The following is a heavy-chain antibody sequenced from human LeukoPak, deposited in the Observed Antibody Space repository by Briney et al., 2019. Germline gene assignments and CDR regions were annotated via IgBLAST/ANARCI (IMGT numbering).Heavy chain of an antibody. CDR1: GFTFSNYP. J-gene: IGHJ3*02. Sequence: GGSLRLSCAASGFTFSNYPMSWVRQAPGKGLEWVSTISVGGDVIYYADSVQGRFTISRDNFKNTLYLQMNSLRAEDTAVYYCAREELSEAFDIWGQGTMVTVSS. CDR2: ISVGGDVI. D-gene: IGHD1-7*01. CDR3: AREELSEAFDI. V-gene: IGHV3-23*01.